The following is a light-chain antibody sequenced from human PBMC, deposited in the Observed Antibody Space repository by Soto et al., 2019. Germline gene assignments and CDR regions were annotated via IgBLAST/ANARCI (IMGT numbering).Light chain of an antibody. J-gene: IGKJ1*01. Sequence: DVVLTQSPDSLAVSLGERATINCKSSQSVLYGSNNMNYLAWYQQKAGQPPKLLIYWASTRESGVPDRFGGSGSGTEFTLTISSLQAEDVAVYYCQQYYSTPWTFGQGTKVDIK. CDR3: QQYYSTPWT. V-gene: IGKV4-1*01. CDR2: WAS. CDR1: QSVLYGSNNMNY.